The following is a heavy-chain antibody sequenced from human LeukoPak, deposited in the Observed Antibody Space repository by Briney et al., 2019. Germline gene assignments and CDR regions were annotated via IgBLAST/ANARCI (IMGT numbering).Heavy chain of an antibody. CDR1: GGSLSSVGYY. D-gene: IGHD6-19*01. Sequence: KSSDTLSLTCTVSGGSLSSVGYYWNWIRQHPGKGLEWIGYIYYSGTTYYNPSLKSRVTISIDTSQNQFSLKVNSVTAADTAVYYCARDGVAGADYWGQGTLVTVSS. V-gene: IGHV4-31*03. J-gene: IGHJ4*02. CDR2: IYYSGTT. CDR3: ARDGVAGADY.